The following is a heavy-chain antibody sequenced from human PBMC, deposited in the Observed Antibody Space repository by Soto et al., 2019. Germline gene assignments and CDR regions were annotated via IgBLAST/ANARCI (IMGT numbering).Heavy chain of an antibody. J-gene: IGHJ5*02. CDR1: GGSFSGYY. CDR3: ARGRLLWCGELFRSWFDP. D-gene: IGHD3-10*01. V-gene: IGHV4-34*01. CDR2: INHSGST. Sequence: QVQLQQWGAGRLKPSETLSLTCAVYGGSFSGYYWHWIRQPPGKGLAWIGEINHSGSTNYNPSLRSRVTVSVHTSKNPCSLKLSSVTAADTAVYYCARGRLLWCGELFRSWFDPWGQGPLVTVSS.